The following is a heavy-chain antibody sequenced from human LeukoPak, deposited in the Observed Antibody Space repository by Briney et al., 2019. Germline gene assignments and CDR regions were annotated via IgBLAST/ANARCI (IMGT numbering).Heavy chain of an antibody. V-gene: IGHV3-11*01. CDR3: ARDPRGSLVWGHRFDY. CDR1: GFAFSDYF. J-gene: IGHJ4*02. Sequence: PGGPLRLSCAASGFAFSDYFMGWVRQAPGKGLEWISYISTSGSTVYNADSVKGRFTVSRDNARNSLSLQMSSLRAEDTAIYYCARDPRGSLVWGHRFDYWGPGTLVTVSS. D-gene: IGHD3-16*01. CDR2: ISTSGSTV.